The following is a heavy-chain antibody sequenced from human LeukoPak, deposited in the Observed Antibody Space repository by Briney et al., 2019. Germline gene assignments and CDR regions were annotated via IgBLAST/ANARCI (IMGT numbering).Heavy chain of an antibody. CDR1: GFTFDDYA. Sequence: GGSLRLSCAASGFTFDDYAMHWVRQAPGKGLEWVSGISWNSGSIGYADSVKGRFTISRDNAKNSLYLQMNSLRAEDTALYYCAKVRVSYGDQDAFDIWGQGTMVTVSS. V-gene: IGHV3-9*01. J-gene: IGHJ3*02. CDR3: AKVRVSYGDQDAFDI. CDR2: ISWNSGSI. D-gene: IGHD4-17*01.